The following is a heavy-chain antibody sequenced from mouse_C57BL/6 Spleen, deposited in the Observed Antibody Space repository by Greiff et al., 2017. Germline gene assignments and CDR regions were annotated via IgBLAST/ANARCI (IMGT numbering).Heavy chain of an antibody. V-gene: IGHV3-6*01. Sequence: ESGPGLVKPSQSLSLTCSVTGYSITSGYYWNWIRQSPGNKLEWMGYISYDGSNNYNPYLKNRISITRDTSKNQFFLKLNSVTTEDTATYYCARGEGYYYAMDYWGQGTSVTVSS. D-gene: IGHD2-2*01. CDR3: ARGEGYYYAMDY. CDR1: GYSITSGYY. CDR2: ISYDGSN. J-gene: IGHJ4*01.